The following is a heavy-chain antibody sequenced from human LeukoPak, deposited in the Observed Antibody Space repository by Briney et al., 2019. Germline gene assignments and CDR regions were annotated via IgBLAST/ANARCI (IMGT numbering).Heavy chain of an antibody. CDR3: ATYRQVLLPFES. CDR1: GFTFSSYI. Sequence: PGGSLRLSCAASGFTFSSYIMHWVRQAPGKGLEWVSCSSGSSGAISYADSVKGRFTISRDNAKNSLYLQMNSLRAEDTAIYYCATYRQVLLPFESWGQGTLVTVSS. D-gene: IGHD2-8*02. CDR2: SSGSSGAI. V-gene: IGHV3-48*01. J-gene: IGHJ4*02.